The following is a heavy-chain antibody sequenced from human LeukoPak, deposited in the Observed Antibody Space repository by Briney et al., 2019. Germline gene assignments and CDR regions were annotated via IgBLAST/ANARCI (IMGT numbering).Heavy chain of an antibody. CDR1: GGPVSSGSYY. V-gene: IGHV4-61*01. J-gene: IGHJ6*02. Sequence: SETLSLTCTVSGGPVSSGSYYWSWIRQPPGKGLEWIGYIYYSGSTNYNPSLKSRVTISVDTSKNQFSLKLSSVTAADTAVYYCARGPLTIFGVVTLEYYYYGMDVWGQGTTVTVSS. CDR3: ARGPLTIFGVVTLEYYYYGMDV. CDR2: IYYSGST. D-gene: IGHD3-3*01.